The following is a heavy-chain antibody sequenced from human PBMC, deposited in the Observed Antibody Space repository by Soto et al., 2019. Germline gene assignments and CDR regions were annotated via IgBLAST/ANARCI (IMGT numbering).Heavy chain of an antibody. CDR2: IYHSGSM. Sequence: PSETLSLTCAVSGDSISSGGYCWSWIRQPPGKGLEWVGYIYHSGSMYYNPSLRSRVTLSLDRSKNQFSLRLNSVTAADTAVYYCARSHLESAWFDPWGQGIQVTVSS. D-gene: IGHD3-3*01. V-gene: IGHV4-30-2*01. J-gene: IGHJ5*02. CDR3: ARSHLESAWFDP. CDR1: GDSISSGGYC.